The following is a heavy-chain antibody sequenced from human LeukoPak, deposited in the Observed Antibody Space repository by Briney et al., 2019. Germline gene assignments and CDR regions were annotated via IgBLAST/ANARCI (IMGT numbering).Heavy chain of an antibody. CDR3: ARDPIAVAGTGEDY. CDR2: ISRSRSYI. CDR1: GFTVSSNY. Sequence: GGSLRLSCAASGFTVSSNYMSWVRQAPGKGLEWVSSISRSRSYIYYADSVKGRFTISRDNAKNSLYLQMNSLRAEDTAVYYCARDPIAVAGTGEDYWGQGTLVTVSS. V-gene: IGHV3-21*01. D-gene: IGHD6-19*01. J-gene: IGHJ4*02.